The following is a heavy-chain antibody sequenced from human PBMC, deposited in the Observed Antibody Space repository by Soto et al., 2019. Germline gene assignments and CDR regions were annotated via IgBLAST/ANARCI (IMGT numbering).Heavy chain of an antibody. CDR2: IKSKTDGGTT. V-gene: IGHV3-15*01. J-gene: IGHJ4*02. CDR1: GFTFSNAW. D-gene: IGHD5-12*01. CDR3: TTERSGYDYGR. Sequence: PGGSLRLSCAASGFTFSNAWMSRVRQAPGKGLEWVGRIKSKTDGGTTDYAAPVKGRFTISRDDSKNTLYLQMNSLKTEDTAVYYCTTERSGYDYGRWGQGTLVTVSS.